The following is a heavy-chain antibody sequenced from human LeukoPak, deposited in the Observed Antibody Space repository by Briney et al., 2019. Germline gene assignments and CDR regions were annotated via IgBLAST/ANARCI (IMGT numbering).Heavy chain of an antibody. Sequence: SVKVSCKASGGTFSSYAISWVRQAPGQGLEWMGRIIPIFGIANYAQKFQGRVTITADKSTSTAYMELSSLRSEDTAVYYCERDSASSSGWFDYWGQGTLVTVSS. J-gene: IGHJ4*02. CDR2: IIPIFGIA. CDR1: GGTFSSYA. V-gene: IGHV1-69*04. D-gene: IGHD6-19*01. CDR3: ERDSASSSGWFDY.